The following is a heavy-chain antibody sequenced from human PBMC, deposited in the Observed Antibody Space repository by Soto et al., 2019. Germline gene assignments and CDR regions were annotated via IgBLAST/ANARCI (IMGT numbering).Heavy chain of an antibody. CDR2: ITSSSRSI. V-gene: IGHV3-48*01. Sequence: EVQLVESGGGLVQPGGSLRLSCAASGFPFSTYDMNWVRQAPGKGLQWVAYITSSSRSISYADSVKGRFTISRDNAKNSLYLQMNSLRVEDTAVYYCVRDSCGGAGYDPDAFDVWGLGTMITVS. D-gene: IGHD2-21*02. J-gene: IGHJ3*01. CDR3: VRDSCGGAGYDPDAFDV. CDR1: GFPFSTYD.